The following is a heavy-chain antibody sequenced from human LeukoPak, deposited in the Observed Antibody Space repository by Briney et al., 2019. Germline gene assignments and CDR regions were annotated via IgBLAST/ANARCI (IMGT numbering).Heavy chain of an antibody. CDR1: GFTFSSYE. CDR3: ARGLLLT. CDR2: ITNSGTTK. Sequence: GRSLRLSCAASGFTFSSYEMNWVRQAPGKGLEWVSFITNSGTTKHYADSVKGRFTISRDNAKNSVYLQMSSLRAEDTAVYYCARGLLLTCGQGTLVTVSS. V-gene: IGHV3-48*03. J-gene: IGHJ5*02. D-gene: IGHD2-15*01.